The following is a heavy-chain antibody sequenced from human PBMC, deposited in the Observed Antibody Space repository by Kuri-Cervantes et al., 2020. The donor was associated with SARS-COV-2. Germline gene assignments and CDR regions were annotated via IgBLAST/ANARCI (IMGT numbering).Heavy chain of an antibody. CDR1: GYTLTELS. J-gene: IGHJ3*02. CDR2: FDPEDGET. V-gene: IGHV1-24*01. D-gene: IGHD2-21*02. Sequence: ASVKVSCKVSGYTLTELSMHWVRQAPGKGLEWMGGFDPEDGETIYAQKFQGRVTMTEDTPTDTAYMELSSLRSEDSAIYYCARDTGDWTPDGFDIWGQGTMVTVSS. CDR3: ARDTGDWTPDGFDI.